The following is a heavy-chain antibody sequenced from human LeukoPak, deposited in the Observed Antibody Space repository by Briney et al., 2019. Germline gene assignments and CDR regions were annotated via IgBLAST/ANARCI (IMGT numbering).Heavy chain of an antibody. Sequence: PSETLSLTCTVSGGSTSSYYWSWIRQPPGKGLEGIRYIYTSGSNNYNPYLKSRVTISVATSKKQFSLKLSSVTAADTAVYYCARHHDYYDKAFDPWARKPWSPSPQ. V-gene: IGHV4-4*09. D-gene: IGHD3-22*01. J-gene: IGHJ5*02. CDR3: ARHHDYYDKAFDP. CDR1: GGSTSSYY. CDR2: IYTSGSN.